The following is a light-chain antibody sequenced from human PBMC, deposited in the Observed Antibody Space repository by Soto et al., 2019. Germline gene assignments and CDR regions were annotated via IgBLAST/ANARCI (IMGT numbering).Light chain of an antibody. Sequence: QPVLTQSPSASASLGASVTLTCTLSSGHSNYAIAWHQQQSEKGPRYLMKLNRDCSHSNGAGIPDHFSGSSSGAERYLTISNILSEDEADKDCQNWGSGIVVFGGETKLTVL. CDR3: QNWGSGIVV. CDR2: LNRDCSH. CDR1: SGHSNYA. J-gene: IGLJ2*01. V-gene: IGLV4-69*01.